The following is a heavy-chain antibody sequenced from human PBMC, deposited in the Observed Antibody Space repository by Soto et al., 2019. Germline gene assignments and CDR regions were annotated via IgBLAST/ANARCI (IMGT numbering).Heavy chain of an antibody. CDR1: GFTFSSYS. J-gene: IGHJ6*02. CDR3: ARASSGWYFVGDYYYYGMDV. Sequence: PGGSLRLSCAASGFTFSSYSMNWVRQAPGKGLEWVSSISSSSSYIYYADSVKGRFTISRDNAKNSLYLQMNSLRAEDTAVYYCARASSGWYFVGDYYYYGMDVWGQGTTVTVSS. D-gene: IGHD6-19*01. CDR2: ISSSSSYI. V-gene: IGHV3-21*01.